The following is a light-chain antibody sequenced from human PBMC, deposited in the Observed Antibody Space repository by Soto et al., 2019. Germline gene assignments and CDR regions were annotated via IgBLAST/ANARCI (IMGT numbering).Light chain of an antibody. Sequence: EIVLPQSPGTLTLSTGERATLSCRAIQSVRSTYLAWYQQKPGQAPSLLIYDVSIRATGIPARFNGSGSGTEFTLTICSLQSEDAAVYYCQQYNNWPPTIRQGTRLEIK. CDR1: QSVRSTY. CDR2: DVS. J-gene: IGKJ5*01. V-gene: IGKV3-15*01. CDR3: QQYNNWPPT.